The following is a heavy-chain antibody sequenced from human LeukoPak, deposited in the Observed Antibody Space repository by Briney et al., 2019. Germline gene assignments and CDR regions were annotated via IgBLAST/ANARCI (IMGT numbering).Heavy chain of an antibody. CDR1: GGTFSSYA. CDR2: IIPIFGTA. J-gene: IGHJ5*02. V-gene: IGHV1-69*05. Sequence: AASVKVSCKAFGGTFSSYAISWVRQAPGQGLEWMGGIIPIFGTANYAQKFQGRVTITTDESTSTAYMELSSLRSEDTAVYYCARDRGLSSIAARLDPWGQGTLVTVSS. CDR3: ARDRGLSSIAARLDP. D-gene: IGHD6-6*01.